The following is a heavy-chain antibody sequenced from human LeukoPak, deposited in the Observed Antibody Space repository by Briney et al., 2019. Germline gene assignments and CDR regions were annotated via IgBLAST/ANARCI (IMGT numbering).Heavy chain of an antibody. V-gene: IGHV3-48*02. CDR2: ISGSSTTI. D-gene: IGHD2-21*02. J-gene: IGHJ4*02. CDR3: ARGHCGGDCFFPVDY. Sequence: GGSLRLSCAASGFIISNYNMNWVRQAPGKGLEWVSYISGSSTTIYYADSVKGRFTISRDNAKNSLYLQMNSLRDEDTAVYYCARGHCGGDCFFPVDYWGQGTLVTVSS. CDR1: GFIISNYN.